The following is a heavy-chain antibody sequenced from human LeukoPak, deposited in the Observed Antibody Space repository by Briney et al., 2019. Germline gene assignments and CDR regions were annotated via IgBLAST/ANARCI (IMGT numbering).Heavy chain of an antibody. CDR3: AKGYGDYVGNYFDY. CDR2: ISWNSGSI. D-gene: IGHD4-17*01. CDR1: GFTFDDYA. V-gene: IGHV3-9*01. Sequence: GGSLRLSCAASGFTFDDYAMHWVRQAPGKGLEWVSGISWNSGSIGYADSVKGRFTISRDNAKNSLYLQMNSLRAEDTALYYCAKGYGDYVGNYFDYWGQGTLVTVSP. J-gene: IGHJ4*02.